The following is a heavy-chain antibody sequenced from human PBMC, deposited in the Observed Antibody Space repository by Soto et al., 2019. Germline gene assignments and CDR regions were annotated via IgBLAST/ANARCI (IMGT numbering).Heavy chain of an antibody. CDR1: GFTFSSSW. D-gene: IGHD6-19*01. J-gene: IGHJ4*02. Sequence: EVQLVESGGGLVQPGGSLRLYCAASGFTFSSSWMSWVRQAPGKGLEWVANIKKDGSEKNYVDSVKGRFTISRDNAKNSLSLQMNTLRAEDTALYYCTRGSGWYFDDWGQGTLVIVS. V-gene: IGHV3-7*04. CDR3: TRGSGWYFDD. CDR2: IKKDGSEK.